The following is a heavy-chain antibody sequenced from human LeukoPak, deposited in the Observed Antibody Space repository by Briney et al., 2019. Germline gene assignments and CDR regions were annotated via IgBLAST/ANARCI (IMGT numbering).Heavy chain of an antibody. CDR3: ARHLPYYYDSSGPHLGD. CDR2: IYYSGST. V-gene: IGHV4-39*01. D-gene: IGHD3-22*01. J-gene: IGHJ4*02. Sequence: SETLSLTCTVSGGSISSSSYYWGWIRQPPGKGLEWIVSIYYSGSTYYNPSLKSRVTISVDTSKNQFSLKLSSVTAADTAVYYCARHLPYYYDSSGPHLGDWGQGTLVTVSS. CDR1: GGSISSSSYY.